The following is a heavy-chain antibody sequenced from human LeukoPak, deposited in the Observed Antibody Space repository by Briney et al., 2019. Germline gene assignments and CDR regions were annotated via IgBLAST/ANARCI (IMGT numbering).Heavy chain of an antibody. CDR3: AKDGEYYDFWSGLYYFDY. CDR2: IYSGGST. J-gene: IGHJ4*02. V-gene: IGHV3-53*01. CDR1: GFTVSSNY. D-gene: IGHD3-3*01. Sequence: GGSLRLSCAASGFTVSSNYMNWVRQAPGKGLEWVSVIYSGGSTYYADSVKGRFTISRDNSKNTLYLQMNSLRAEDTAVYYCAKDGEYYDFWSGLYYFDYWGQGTLVTVSS.